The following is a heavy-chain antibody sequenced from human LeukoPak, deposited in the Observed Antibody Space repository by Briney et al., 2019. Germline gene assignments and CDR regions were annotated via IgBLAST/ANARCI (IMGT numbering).Heavy chain of an antibody. CDR2: MNPDSGQT. D-gene: IGHD4-23*01. CDR1: GYTFTNFD. Sequence: SVKVSCKTSGYTFTNFDINWVRQTTGQGLEWMGWMNPDSGQTGYAEKFRDRLTIIRDTSINTAYMELSSLRSEDTAVYYCARECKGNGCPLDYWGQGTLVTVSS. CDR3: ARECKGNGCPLDY. J-gene: IGHJ4*02. V-gene: IGHV1-8*03.